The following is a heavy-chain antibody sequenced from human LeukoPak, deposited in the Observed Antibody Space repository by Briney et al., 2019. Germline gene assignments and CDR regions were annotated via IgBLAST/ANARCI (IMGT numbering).Heavy chain of an antibody. CDR3: ARVTGYMTEDYFDY. CDR1: GDSITSGSYY. V-gene: IGHV4-61*01. J-gene: IGHJ4*02. Sequence: NPSETLSLTCTVSGDSITSGSYYWSWIRQPPGKGLEWIGYIYYSGSTNYNPSLKSRVTISVDTSKNQFSLRLSSVTAADTAVYYCARVTGYMTEDYFDYWGQGTLITVSS. D-gene: IGHD6-13*01. CDR2: IYYSGST.